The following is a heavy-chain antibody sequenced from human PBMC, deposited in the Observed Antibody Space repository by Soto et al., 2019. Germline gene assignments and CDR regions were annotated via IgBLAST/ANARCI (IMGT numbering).Heavy chain of an antibody. CDR1: GFTFSSYA. CDR2: ISSSSTTI. Sequence: HPGGSLRLSCAASGFTFSSYAMNWVRQAPGKGLEWVSYISSSSTTIYYADSVKGRFTISRDKAKSSLYLQMNSLRAEDTAVYYCAGILTSEDAFEIWGQGTMVTVAS. J-gene: IGHJ3*02. CDR3: AGILTSEDAFEI. D-gene: IGHD3-9*01. V-gene: IGHV3-48*01.